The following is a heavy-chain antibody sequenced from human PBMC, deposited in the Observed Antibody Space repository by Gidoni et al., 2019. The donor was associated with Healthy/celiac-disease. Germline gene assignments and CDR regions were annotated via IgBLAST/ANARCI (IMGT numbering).Heavy chain of an antibody. Sequence: QVQLQESGPGPVKPSQTLSPTCPVAGGSISSGSYYWSWIRQPAGKGLEWIVRIYTSGSTNYTPSLKSRVTMSVDTSKNQFSLKLSSVTAADTAVYYCAREEASIAAAGVDYWGQGTLVTVSS. V-gene: IGHV4-61*02. CDR3: AREEASIAAAGVDY. J-gene: IGHJ4*02. CDR1: GGSISSGSYY. D-gene: IGHD6-13*01. CDR2: IYTSGST.